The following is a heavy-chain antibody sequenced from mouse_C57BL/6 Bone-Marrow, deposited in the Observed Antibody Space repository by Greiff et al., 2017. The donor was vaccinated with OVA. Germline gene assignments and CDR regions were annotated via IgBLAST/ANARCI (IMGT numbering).Heavy chain of an antibody. V-gene: IGHV14-4*01. J-gene: IGHJ4*01. CDR1: GFNIKDDY. Sequence: EVQRVESGAELVRPGASVKLSCTASGFNIKDDYMHWVKQRPEQGLEWIGWIDPENGDTEYASKFQGKATITADTSSNTAYLQLSSLTSEDTAVYYCTPLWSYYYAMDYWGQGTSVTVPS. D-gene: IGHD1-1*02. CDR2: IDPENGDT. CDR3: TPLWSYYYAMDY.